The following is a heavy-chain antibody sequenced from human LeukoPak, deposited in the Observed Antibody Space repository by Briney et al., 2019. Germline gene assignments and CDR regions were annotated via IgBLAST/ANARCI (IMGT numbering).Heavy chain of an antibody. Sequence: GGSLRLSCEGSGFTFSNYWMGWVRQAPGKGLQWVANIKTDGSEKYYVDSVKGRFTISRDNAKNSLYLQMNSLRAEDTAVYYCGRVGLYSSSWYFDIWGQGTMVTVSS. CDR2: IKTDGSEK. CDR1: GFTFSNYW. CDR3: GRVGLYSSSWYFDI. D-gene: IGHD6-13*01. V-gene: IGHV3-7*01. J-gene: IGHJ3*02.